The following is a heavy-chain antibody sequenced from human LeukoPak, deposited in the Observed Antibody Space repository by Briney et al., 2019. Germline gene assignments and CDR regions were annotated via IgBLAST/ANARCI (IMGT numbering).Heavy chain of an antibody. CDR1: GGTLTSYA. J-gene: IGHJ4*02. Sequence: SVKVSCKASGGTLTSYAISWVRQAPGQGHEWMGWIIPIFGTANYAQKFQGRVTITADESTSTAYMELSSLRSEDTAVYYCARDPPRYCSSTSCPDYFDYWGQGTLVTVSS. V-gene: IGHV1-69*13. D-gene: IGHD2-2*01. CDR3: ARDPPRYCSSTSCPDYFDY. CDR2: IIPIFGTA.